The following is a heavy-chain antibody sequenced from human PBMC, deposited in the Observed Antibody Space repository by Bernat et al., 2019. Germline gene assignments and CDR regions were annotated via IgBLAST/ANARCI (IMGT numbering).Heavy chain of an antibody. D-gene: IGHD2-15*01. V-gene: IGHV4-59*01. CDR3: ARDRGCSGGSCYYFDY. Sequence: QMQLQESGPGLVKPSETLSLTCTVSGGSISSYYWSWIRQPPGKGLEWIGYIYYSGSTNYNPSLKSRVTISVDTSKNQFSLKLSSVTATDTAVYYCARDRGCSGGSCYYFDYWGQGTLVTVSS. J-gene: IGHJ4*02. CDR2: IYYSGST. CDR1: GGSISSYY.